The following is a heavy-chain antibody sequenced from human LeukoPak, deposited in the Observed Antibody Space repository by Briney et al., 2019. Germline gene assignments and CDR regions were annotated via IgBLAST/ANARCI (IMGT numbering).Heavy chain of an antibody. Sequence: SETLSLTCTVSGGSISSSSYYWGWIRQPPGKGLEWIGSIYYSGSTYYNPSLKSRVTLSLDTSKNQFSLKVTSVTAADTAVYYCAIGGAEYFQHWSQGTLVTVSS. CDR3: AIGGAEYFQH. V-gene: IGHV4-39*07. CDR1: GGSISSSSYY. J-gene: IGHJ1*01. CDR2: IYYSGST.